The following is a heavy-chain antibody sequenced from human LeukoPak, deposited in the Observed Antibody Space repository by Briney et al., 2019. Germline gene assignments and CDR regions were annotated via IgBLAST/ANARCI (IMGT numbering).Heavy chain of an antibody. V-gene: IGHV3-23*01. Sequence: GGSLRLSCAASGFTFSSYAMSWVRQAPGKGLEWVSAISGSGGSTYYADSVKGRFTISRDNSKNTLYLQMNSLRAEDTAVYYCAKVESIVVVPAATIDYWGQGTLVTVSS. CDR1: GFTFSSYA. CDR3: AKVESIVVVPAATIDY. CDR2: ISGSGGST. D-gene: IGHD2-2*01. J-gene: IGHJ4*02.